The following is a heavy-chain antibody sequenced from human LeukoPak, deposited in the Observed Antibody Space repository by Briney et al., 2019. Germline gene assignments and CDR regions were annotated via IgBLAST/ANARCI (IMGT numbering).Heavy chain of an antibody. CDR2: IYYSGNT. CDR1: GYPISNGYY. V-gene: IGHV4-38-2*01. J-gene: IGHJ4*02. CDR3: ARHRLFDTTGYYYDFDY. Sequence: SETLSLTCAVSGYPISNGYYWGWIRQPPGKGVEGIGSIYYSGNTYYNPSLKSRVTISLDTSKNQFSLRLSSVTASDTAVYYCARHRLFDTTGYYYDFDYWGQGTLVTVSA. D-gene: IGHD3-22*01.